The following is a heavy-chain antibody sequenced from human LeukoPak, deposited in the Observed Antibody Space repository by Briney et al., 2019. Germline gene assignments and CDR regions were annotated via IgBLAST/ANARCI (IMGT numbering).Heavy chain of an antibody. CDR1: GGSISSSSYY. Sequence: SETLSLTCTVSGGSISSSSYYWGWIRQPPGKGLEWIGYIYYSGSTNYNPSLKSRVTISVDTSKNQFSLKLSSVTAADTAVYYCAREIAVAGTGGTFDYWGQGTLVTVSS. CDR3: AREIAVAGTGGTFDY. J-gene: IGHJ4*02. CDR2: IYYSGST. V-gene: IGHV4-61*01. D-gene: IGHD6-19*01.